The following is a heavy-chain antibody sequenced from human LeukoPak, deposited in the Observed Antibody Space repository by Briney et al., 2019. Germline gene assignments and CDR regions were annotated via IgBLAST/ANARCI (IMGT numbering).Heavy chain of an antibody. CDR3: ARVMVRGVITYNDY. V-gene: IGHV4-34*01. CDR1: GGSSSGYY. J-gene: IGHJ4*02. CDR2: INHSGST. D-gene: IGHD3-10*01. Sequence: PSETLSLTCAVYGGSSSGYYWSWIRQPPGKGLEWIGEINHSGSTNYNPSLKSRVTISVDTSKNQFSLKLSSVTAADTAVYYCARVMVRGVITYNDYWGQGTLVTVSS.